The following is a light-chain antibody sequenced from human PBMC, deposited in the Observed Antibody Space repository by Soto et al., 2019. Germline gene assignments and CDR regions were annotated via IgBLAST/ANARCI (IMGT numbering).Light chain of an antibody. J-gene: IGKJ5*01. CDR2: NAS. V-gene: IGKV3-11*01. CDR3: QQRGDWPPIT. Sequence: EIVFTQSPAPPSLSPGERAILSCRASQSVSTFLAWFQQKPGQPPRLLIYNASNRTTGIPARFSGSGSGTDFTLTISSLEPEDFAVYYCQQRGDWPPITFGQGTRLEIK. CDR1: QSVSTF.